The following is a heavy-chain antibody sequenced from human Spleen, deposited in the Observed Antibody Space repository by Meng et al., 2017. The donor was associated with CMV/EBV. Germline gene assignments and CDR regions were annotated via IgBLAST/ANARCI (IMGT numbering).Heavy chain of an antibody. CDR2: IYHTGST. V-gene: IGHV4-38-2*02. D-gene: IGHD3-3*01. CDR1: GYYISSGYF. J-gene: IGHJ6*02. CDR3: AREGDFWSGNAMDV. Sequence: SETLSLTCSVTGYYISSGYFWGWIRQPPGKGLEWIGAIYHTGSTYYNPSLKSRVTISVDTPKNQFSLRLSSVTAADTAVYYCAREGDFWSGNAMDVWGQGTTVTVSS.